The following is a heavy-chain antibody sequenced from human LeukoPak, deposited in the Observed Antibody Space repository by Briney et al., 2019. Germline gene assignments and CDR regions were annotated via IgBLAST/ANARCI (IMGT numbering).Heavy chain of an antibody. CDR1: GYTFTSYG. V-gene: IGHV1-18*01. J-gene: IGHJ4*02. Sequence: VASVTVTCKASGYTFTSYGISWVRQAPGQGLEWMGWISAYNGNTNYAQKLQGRVTITTDTSTSTAYMELRSLRSDDTAVYYCARGGGYFDWLLAYYFDYWGQGTLVTVSS. CDR3: ARGGGYFDWLLAYYFDY. CDR2: ISAYNGNT. D-gene: IGHD3-9*01.